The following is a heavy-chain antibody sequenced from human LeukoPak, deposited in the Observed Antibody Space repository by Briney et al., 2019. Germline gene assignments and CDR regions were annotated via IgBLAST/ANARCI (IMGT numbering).Heavy chain of an antibody. CDR1: GGTLNSFY. CDR3: AKSGDYDQYNWFDP. J-gene: IGHJ5*02. D-gene: IGHD4-17*01. CDR2: VYYTGKT. Sequence: PSETLSLTCSVSGGTLNSFYWSWIRQPPGKGLEYIGYVYYTGKTNYNPSFKSRVTLSADTSKNQFSLKLSSVTVADTAVYYCAKSGDYDQYNWFDPWGQGTLVTVSS. V-gene: IGHV4-59*08.